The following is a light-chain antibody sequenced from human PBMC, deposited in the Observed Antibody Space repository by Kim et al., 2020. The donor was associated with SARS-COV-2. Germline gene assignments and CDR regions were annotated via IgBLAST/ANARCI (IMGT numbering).Light chain of an antibody. Sequence: SASVGDRVTIPCRASQSISVWLAWYQQRPGDAPKLLIYKGSSLHSGVPSRFSGSGSGTEFTLTISSLQPDDSATYYCQQYKTFWTFGQGTKVDIK. CDR3: QQYKTFWT. CDR1: QSISVW. CDR2: KGS. J-gene: IGKJ1*01. V-gene: IGKV1-5*03.